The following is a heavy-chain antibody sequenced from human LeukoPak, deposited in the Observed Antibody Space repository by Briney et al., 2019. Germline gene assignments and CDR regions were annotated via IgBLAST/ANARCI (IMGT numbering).Heavy chain of an antibody. V-gene: IGHV1-2*02. CDR2: INPNSGGT. CDR1: GYTFTSYY. Sequence: ASVNVSCTASGYTFTSYYMHWVRQAPGQGLEWMGWINPNSGGTNYAQKFQGRVTMTRDTSISTAYMELSRLRSDDTAVYYCARYGVGATADFDYWGQGTLVTVSS. CDR3: ARYGVGATADFDY. D-gene: IGHD1-26*01. J-gene: IGHJ4*02.